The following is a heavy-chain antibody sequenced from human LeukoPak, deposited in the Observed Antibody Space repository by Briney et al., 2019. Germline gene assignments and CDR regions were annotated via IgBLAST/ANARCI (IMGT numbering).Heavy chain of an antibody. V-gene: IGHV4-30-2*01. D-gene: IGHD3-3*01. CDR3: ARGVLEWSYYYYYGMDV. CDR1: GGSISSGLYS. Sequence: SQTLSLTCDVSGGSISSGLYSWSWIRQPLGKGLEWIGYIYHTGSTYYNLSLKSRVTISVDRSKNQLSLKLSSVTAADTAVYYCARGVLEWSYYYYYGMDVWGQGTAVTVSS. CDR2: IYHTGST. J-gene: IGHJ6*02.